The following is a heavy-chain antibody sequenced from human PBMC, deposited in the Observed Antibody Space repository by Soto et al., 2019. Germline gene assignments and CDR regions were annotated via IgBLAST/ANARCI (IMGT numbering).Heavy chain of an antibody. CDR3: AKDADNDDYGVFDV. V-gene: IGHV3-23*01. Sequence: EVQLLESGGGLVQPGGSLRLSCAASGFIFTNYALSWVRQAPGKGLEWVAGVSGSGGSSYYADSVKARFTVSRDNSRSTLYLQMSSLRAEDSAIYYCAKDADNDDYGVFDVWGKGTLVTVSS. CDR2: VSGSGGSS. CDR1: GFIFTNYA. D-gene: IGHD4-17*01. J-gene: IGHJ3*01.